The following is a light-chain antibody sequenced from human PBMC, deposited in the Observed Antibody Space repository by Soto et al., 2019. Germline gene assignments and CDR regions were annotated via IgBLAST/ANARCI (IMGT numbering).Light chain of an antibody. V-gene: IGKV3-11*01. CDR2: DTS. CDR3: QQRRNGPLT. CDR1: QSVSRS. J-gene: IGKJ2*01. Sequence: VLTQSPATLSLSPGERATLSCRASQSVSRSVAWYQQKPGQAPRLLVYDTSNRATGIPDRFSGSGSGTDFTLTISGLEPEDFAVYYCQQRRNGPLTFGQGTKLDIK.